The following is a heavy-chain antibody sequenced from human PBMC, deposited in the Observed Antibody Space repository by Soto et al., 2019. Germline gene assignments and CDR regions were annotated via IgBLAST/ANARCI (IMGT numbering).Heavy chain of an antibody. V-gene: IGHV1-2*04. CDR1: GYTFTGYY. J-gene: IGHJ6*02. CDR2: INPNSGGT. CDR3: ARDQYSSSSGGMDV. Sequence: ASVKVSCKASGYTFTGYYMHWVRQAPGQGLEWMGWINPNSGGTNYAQKFQGWVTMTRDTSISTAYMELSRLRSEDTAVYYCARDQYSSSSGGMDVWGQGTTVTVSS. D-gene: IGHD6-6*01.